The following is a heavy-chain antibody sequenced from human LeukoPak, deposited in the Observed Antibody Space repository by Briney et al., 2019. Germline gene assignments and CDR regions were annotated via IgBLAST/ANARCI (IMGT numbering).Heavy chain of an antibody. CDR2: ISYSGNT. J-gene: IGHJ3*02. Sequence: SETLSLTCTVSGGSIRNSYYYWGWIRQPPGKGLEWIGTISYSGNTDYNPSPRSRVTISVDTSNNQFSLRLGSVTAADTAVYHCARHCCSGPAQRVFDIWGQGTMVTVSS. CDR1: GGSIRNSYYY. V-gene: IGHV4-39*01. CDR3: ARHCCSGPAQRVFDI. D-gene: IGHD2-15*01.